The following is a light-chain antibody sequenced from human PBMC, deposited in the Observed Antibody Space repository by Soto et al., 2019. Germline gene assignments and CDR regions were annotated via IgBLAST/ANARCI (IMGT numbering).Light chain of an antibody. CDR2: DAS. CDR3: QERTGWPSWK. V-gene: IGKV3-11*01. CDR1: QSVSLS. Sequence: EIVLTQSPATLSFSPGGRATLSCRASQSVSLSLAWYQQKPGQAPRLLIYDASKRASGFPARFSGSGSGTDFTLTISSPAPEDFAVYYCQERTGWPSWKLGQGTKVDLK. J-gene: IGKJ1*01.